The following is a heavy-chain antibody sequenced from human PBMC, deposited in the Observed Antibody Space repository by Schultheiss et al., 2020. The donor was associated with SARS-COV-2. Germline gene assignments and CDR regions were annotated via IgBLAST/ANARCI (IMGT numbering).Heavy chain of an antibody. Sequence: GESLKISCAASGFTFSSYAMHWVRQAPGKGLEYVSAISSNGGSTYYANSVKGRFTISRDNSKNTLYLQMGSLRAEDMAVYYCARPLYRYCSSTSCYFDYWGQGTLVTVSS. CDR3: ARPLYRYCSSTSCYFDY. V-gene: IGHV3-64*01. J-gene: IGHJ4*02. D-gene: IGHD2-2*01. CDR1: GFTFSSYA. CDR2: ISSNGGST.